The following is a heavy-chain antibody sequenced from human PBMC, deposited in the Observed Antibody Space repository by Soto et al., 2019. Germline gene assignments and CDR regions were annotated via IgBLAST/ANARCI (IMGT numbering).Heavy chain of an antibody. D-gene: IGHD3-10*01. CDR3: TSDSPDDMIRT. J-gene: IGHJ5*02. CDR1: GFAFSGSA. Sequence: EVQLVESGGGLVQPGGSLKLSCAASGFAFSGSAMHWVRQASGKGLEWVGRIRSKTNNYATAYAPSLKGRFTISRDDSKHMAYLQLNSLQTDDTAVYYCTSDSPDDMIRTWGQGTLVTVSS. V-gene: IGHV3-73*02. CDR2: IRSKTNNYAT.